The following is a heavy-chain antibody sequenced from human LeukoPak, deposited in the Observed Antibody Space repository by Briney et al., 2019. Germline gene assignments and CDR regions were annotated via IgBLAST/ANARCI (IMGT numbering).Heavy chain of an antibody. CDR1: GLTFSAYG. Sequence: GGSLRLSCVASGLTFSAYGMSWIRQSPDKGLEWVSAISGGGGSTYYADSAQGRFTISRDNSKNTLYLQMNSLRAEDTAVYYCAKDHASGWSLDFDFDSWGQGTLVAVSS. J-gene: IGHJ4*02. D-gene: IGHD6-19*01. CDR3: AKDHASGWSLDFDFDS. CDR2: ISGGGGST. V-gene: IGHV3-23*01.